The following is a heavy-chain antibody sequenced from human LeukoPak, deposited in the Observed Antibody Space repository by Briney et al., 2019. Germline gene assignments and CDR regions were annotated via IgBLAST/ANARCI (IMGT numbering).Heavy chain of an antibody. CDR1: GFSFSTYD. Sequence: GSLRLSCAASGFSFSTYDMTWVRQAPGKGLEWVAVISYDGSNKYYADSVKGRFTISRDNSKNTLYLQMNSLRAEDTAVYYCAKDYYDSSGYYLDYWGQGTLVTVSS. V-gene: IGHV3-30*18. D-gene: IGHD3-22*01. CDR3: AKDYYDSSGYYLDY. CDR2: ISYDGSNK. J-gene: IGHJ4*02.